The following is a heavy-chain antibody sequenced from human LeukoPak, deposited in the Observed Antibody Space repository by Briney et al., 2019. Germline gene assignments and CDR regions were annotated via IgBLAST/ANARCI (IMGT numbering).Heavy chain of an antibody. V-gene: IGHV3-21*01. Sequence: PGGSLRLSCAASGFTFSSYSMNWVRQAPGKGLEWVSSISSSSSYIYYADSVKGRFTISRDNAKNSLYLQMNSLRPEDTAVYYCAREGMGTTFSAWFDPWGQGTLVTVSS. CDR1: GFTFSSYS. CDR3: AREGMGTTFSAWFDP. CDR2: ISSSSSYI. D-gene: IGHD1-7*01. J-gene: IGHJ5*02.